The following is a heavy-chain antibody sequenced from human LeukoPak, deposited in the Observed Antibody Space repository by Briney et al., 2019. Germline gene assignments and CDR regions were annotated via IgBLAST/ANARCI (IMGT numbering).Heavy chain of an antibody. CDR1: GFTFSSYS. Sequence: PGGSLRLSCAASGFTFSSYSMNWVRQAPGKGLEGVSYISSSSSTIYYADSVKGRFTISRDNAKNSLYLQMNSLRAEDTAVYYCARDKTYYYGSGPSYYGMDVWGQGTTVTVSS. V-gene: IGHV3-48*01. D-gene: IGHD3-10*01. J-gene: IGHJ6*02. CDR3: ARDKTYYYGSGPSYYGMDV. CDR2: ISSSSSTI.